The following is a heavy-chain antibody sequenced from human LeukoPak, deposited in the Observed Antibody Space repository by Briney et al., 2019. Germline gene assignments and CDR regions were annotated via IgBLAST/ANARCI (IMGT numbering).Heavy chain of an antibody. Sequence: ASGKVSCKASGYTFTSYDINWVRQATGQGLEWMGWMNPNSGNTGYAQKFQGRVTITRNTSISTAYMELSSLRSEDTAVYYCARVGYCSSTSCSDYWGQGTLVTVSS. CDR3: ARVGYCSSTSCSDY. V-gene: IGHV1-8*03. CDR2: MNPNSGNT. D-gene: IGHD2-2*01. J-gene: IGHJ4*02. CDR1: GYTFTSYD.